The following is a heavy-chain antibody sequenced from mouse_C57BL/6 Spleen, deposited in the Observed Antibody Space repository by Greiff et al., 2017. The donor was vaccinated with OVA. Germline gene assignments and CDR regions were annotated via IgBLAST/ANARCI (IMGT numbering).Heavy chain of an antibody. D-gene: IGHD2-3*01. CDR1: GYTFTSYW. Sequence: VKLQQPGAELVRPGSSVKLSCKASGYTFTSYWMHWVKQRPIQGLEWIGNIDPSDSETHYNQKFKDKATLTVDKSSSTAYMQLSSLTSEDSAVYYCARSLYDGYYAYWGQGTLVTVSA. CDR3: ARSLYDGYYAY. J-gene: IGHJ3*01. V-gene: IGHV1-52*01. CDR2: IDPSDSET.